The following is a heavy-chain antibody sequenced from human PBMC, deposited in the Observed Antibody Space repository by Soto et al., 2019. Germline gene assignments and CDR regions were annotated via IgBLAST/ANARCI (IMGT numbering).Heavy chain of an antibody. CDR2: INPSGGST. V-gene: IGHV1-46*03. CDR1: GYTFTSYY. Sequence: QVQLVQSGAEVKKPGASVKVSCKASGYTFTSYYMHWVRQAPGQGLEWMGIINPSGGSTSYAQKYEGRVTMTRNTSTRTVYMELSSLRSEDTAVYYCARAYCSGGSCYPQPGWFDPWGQGTLVTVSS. D-gene: IGHD2-15*01. CDR3: ARAYCSGGSCYPQPGWFDP. J-gene: IGHJ5*02.